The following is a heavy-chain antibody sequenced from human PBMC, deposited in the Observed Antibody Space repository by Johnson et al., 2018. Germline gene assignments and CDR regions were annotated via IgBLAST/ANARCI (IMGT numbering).Heavy chain of an antibody. CDR1: GFTFSNYW. Sequence: VQLQESGGGLVQPGGSLRLSCAASGFTFSNYWMHWVRQAPGKGLVWVSRINSDGSSRNYADSVKGRFTISRDNAKNKMHLKRNSLKVEDTAVYYCARVRFSGNYVAEYFQYWGQGILVTVSS. CDR2: INSDGSSR. D-gene: IGHD1-26*01. V-gene: IGHV3-74*01. CDR3: ARVRFSGNYVAEYFQY. J-gene: IGHJ1*01.